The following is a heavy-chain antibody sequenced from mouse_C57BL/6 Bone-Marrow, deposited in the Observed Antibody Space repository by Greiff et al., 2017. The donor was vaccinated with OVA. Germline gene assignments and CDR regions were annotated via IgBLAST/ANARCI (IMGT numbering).Heavy chain of an antibody. Sequence: VKLMESGPGLVQPSQSLSITCTVSGFSLTSYGVHWVRQSPGKGLEWLGVIWRGGSTDYNAAFMSRLSINKDNSKSQVFFKMNSLQADDTAIYYCAKNEDWRFAYWGQGTLVTVSA. D-gene: IGHD4-1*01. CDR3: AKNEDWRFAY. V-gene: IGHV2-5*01. CDR1: GFSLTSYG. J-gene: IGHJ3*01. CDR2: IWRGGST.